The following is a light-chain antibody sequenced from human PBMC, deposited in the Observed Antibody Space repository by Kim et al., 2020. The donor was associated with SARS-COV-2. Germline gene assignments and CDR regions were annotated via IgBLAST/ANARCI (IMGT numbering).Light chain of an antibody. J-gene: IGLJ2*01. Sequence: SSELTQDPAVSVALGQTVRITCQGDSLTSYHASWYQQRAGQAPVRLIYDKDNRASGIPDRFSGSNSRNTASLTITGAQAEDEADYYCQSRDSSGNHVVFGGGTQLTVL. CDR3: QSRDSSGNHVV. CDR1: SLTSYH. V-gene: IGLV3-19*01. CDR2: DKD.